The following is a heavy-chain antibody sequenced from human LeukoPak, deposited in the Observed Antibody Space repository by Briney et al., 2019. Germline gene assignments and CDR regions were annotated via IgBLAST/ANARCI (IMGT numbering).Heavy chain of an antibody. D-gene: IGHD3-3*01. CDR3: ARASFFLSSVDI. CDR2: IYTSGST. Sequence: PSQTLSLTCTVSGGSISSGSYYWSWTRQPAGKGLEWIGRIYTSGSTNYNPSLKSRVTISVDTSKNQFSLKLSSVTAADTAVYYCARASFFLSSVDIWGQGTMVTVSS. J-gene: IGHJ3*02. CDR1: GGSISSGSYY. V-gene: IGHV4-61*02.